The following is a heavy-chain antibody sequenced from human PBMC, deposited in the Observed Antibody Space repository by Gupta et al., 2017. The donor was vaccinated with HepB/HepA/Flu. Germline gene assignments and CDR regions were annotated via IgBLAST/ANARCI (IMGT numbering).Heavy chain of an antibody. V-gene: IGHV3-23*01. CDR1: GFTFSSYA. CDR2: ISGSGGST. J-gene: IGHJ4*02. D-gene: IGHD2-21*02. Sequence: EVQLLESGGGLVQPGGSLRLYCAASGFTFSSYAMSWVRQAPGKGLEWVSAISGSGGSTYYADSVKGRFTISRDNSKNTLYLQMNSLRAEDTAVYYCAKEESYCGGDCYSIFDYWGQGTLVTVSS. CDR3: AKEESYCGGDCYSIFDY.